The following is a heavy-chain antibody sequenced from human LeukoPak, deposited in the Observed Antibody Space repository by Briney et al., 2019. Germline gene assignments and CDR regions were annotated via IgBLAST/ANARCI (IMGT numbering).Heavy chain of an antibody. J-gene: IGHJ4*02. CDR1: GFTFSSYG. Sequence: GGSLRLSCAASGFTFSSYGMHWVRQAPGKGLEWVAVIWYDGSNKYYADSVKGRFTISRDNSKTTLYLQMNSLRAEDTAVYYCAKDRGGYDSSEIDYWGQGTLVTVSS. D-gene: IGHD3-22*01. CDR3: AKDRGGYDSSEIDY. V-gene: IGHV3-33*06. CDR2: IWYDGSNK.